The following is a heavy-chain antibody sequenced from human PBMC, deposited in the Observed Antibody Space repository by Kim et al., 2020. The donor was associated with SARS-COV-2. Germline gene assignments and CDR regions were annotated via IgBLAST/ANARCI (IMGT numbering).Heavy chain of an antibody. CDR2: ISYDGSNK. J-gene: IGHJ4*02. Sequence: GGSLRLSCAASGCTFSSYAMHWVRQAPGKGLEWVAVISYDGSNKYYADSVKRRFTISRDNTKNTLYLQMNSLRAEDTAVYYCARDSPYGSGSYSPGGYWGQGTLVTVSS. CDR1: GCTFSSYA. CDR3: ARDSPYGSGSYSPGGY. V-gene: IGHV3-30-3*01. D-gene: IGHD3-10*01.